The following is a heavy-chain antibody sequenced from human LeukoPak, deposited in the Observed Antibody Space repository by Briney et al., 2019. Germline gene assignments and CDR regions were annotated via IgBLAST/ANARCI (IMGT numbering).Heavy chain of an antibody. CDR2: IYHSGST. Sequence: SETLSLTCTVSSYSISSGYYWGWIRQPPGKGLEWIGSIYHSGSTYYNPSLKSRVTISVDTSKNQFSLKLSSVTAADTAVYYCARGGSGYADGFDPWGQGTLVTVSS. CDR3: ARGGSGYADGFDP. V-gene: IGHV4-38-2*02. D-gene: IGHD3-22*01. CDR1: SYSISSGYY. J-gene: IGHJ5*02.